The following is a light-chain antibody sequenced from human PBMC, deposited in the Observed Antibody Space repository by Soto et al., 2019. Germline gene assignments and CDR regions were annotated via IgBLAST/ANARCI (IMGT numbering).Light chain of an antibody. Sequence: DIQLTQSPSSLSASVGDRVTVTCRASQDIGSYVAWYQQKPGEGPKLLIYSASTLQRGVPSRFSGSGSGTEFTLTITSLQPEDFATCYCQQLNSFPLFGPGTKVDIK. CDR3: QQLNSFPL. V-gene: IGKV1-9*01. CDR1: QDIGSY. CDR2: SAS. J-gene: IGKJ3*01.